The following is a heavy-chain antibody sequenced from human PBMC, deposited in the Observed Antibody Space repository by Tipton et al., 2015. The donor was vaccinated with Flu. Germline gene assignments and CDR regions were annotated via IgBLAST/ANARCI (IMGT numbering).Heavy chain of an antibody. J-gene: IGHJ4*02. V-gene: IGHV4-39*06. CDR3: ARSSSAYDYVWGGSYYFDF. CDR2: LYDSGIT. CDR1: GGSIGSSTYY. D-gene: IGHD3-16*01. Sequence: TPSLTCPVSGGSIGSSTYYWGWIRQPPGKGLEWIGSLYDSGITYYNPSLKSRVTISLDTSKNQFPLKLISVTAADTAVYYCARSSSAYDYVWGGSYYFDFWGQGTLVTVSS.